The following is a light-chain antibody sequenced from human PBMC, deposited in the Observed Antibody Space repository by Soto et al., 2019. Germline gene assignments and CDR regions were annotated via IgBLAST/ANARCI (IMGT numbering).Light chain of an antibody. CDR1: QSIDKY. Sequence: DIQMTQSPSSLSASVGDRVTITCRASQSIDKYLHWYQQKPGKAPKLLIYTASSLESGVPSRFSGRGSGTDFTLTISSLQPEDFASYFCHQSYRAPHTFGQGTKVDIK. J-gene: IGKJ2*01. CDR3: HQSYRAPHT. CDR2: TAS. V-gene: IGKV1-39*01.